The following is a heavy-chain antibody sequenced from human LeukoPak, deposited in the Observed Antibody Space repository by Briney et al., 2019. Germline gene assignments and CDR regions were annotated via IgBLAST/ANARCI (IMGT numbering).Heavy chain of an antibody. D-gene: IGHD5-18*01. CDR3: ASDTAMVSDAFDI. CDR2: ISGSGGST. J-gene: IGHJ3*02. Sequence: GGSLRLSCAASGFTFSSYAMSWVRQAPGKGLEWVSVISGSGGSTSYADSVKGRFTISRDNSKNTLYLQMNSLRAEDTAVYYCASDTAMVSDAFDIWGQGTMVTVSS. V-gene: IGHV3-23*01. CDR1: GFTFSSYA.